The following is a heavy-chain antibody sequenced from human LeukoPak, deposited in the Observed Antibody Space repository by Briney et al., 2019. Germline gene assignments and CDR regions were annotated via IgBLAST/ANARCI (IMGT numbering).Heavy chain of an antibody. J-gene: IGHJ3*02. CDR2: IYGSGST. CDR1: GGSISSSTCF. CDR3: ARGDSSWNAFDI. Sequence: SETLSLTCTVSGGSISSSTCFWAWIRQPPGKGLEWIGSIYGSGSTYYNASLKSRVTISVDTSKNQFSLKLSSVTAADTAVYYCARGDSSWNAFDIWGQGTMLTVSS. V-gene: IGHV4-39*01. D-gene: IGHD6-13*01.